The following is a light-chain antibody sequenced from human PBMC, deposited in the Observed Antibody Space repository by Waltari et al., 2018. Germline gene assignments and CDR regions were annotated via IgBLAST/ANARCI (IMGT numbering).Light chain of an antibody. CDR1: QSVSQY. V-gene: IGKV3-20*01. CDR2: DAS. J-gene: IGKJ1*01. CDR3: QKYVSLPAT. Sequence: EIVLTQSPGTLSLSPGERATLSCRASQSVSQYLAWYQQKPGQAPRLLIYDASTRATGIPDRFSGSGSGTDFSLTISRLEPEDFAVYYCQKYVSLPATFGQGTKVEIK.